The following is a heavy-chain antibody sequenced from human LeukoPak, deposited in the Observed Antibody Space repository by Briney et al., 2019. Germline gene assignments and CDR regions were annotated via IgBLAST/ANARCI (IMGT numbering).Heavy chain of an antibody. CDR3: ARDLEGCGGDCLLTHILDAFDI. V-gene: IGHV3-21*01. J-gene: IGHJ3*02. Sequence: PSETLSLTCTVSGGSISSSSYYWGWIRQAPGKGLEWVSSISSSSSYIYYADSVKGRFTISRDNAKNSLYLQMNSLRAEDTAVYYCARDLEGCGGDCLLTHILDAFDIWGQGTMVTVSS. D-gene: IGHD2-21*02. CDR2: ISSSSSYI. CDR1: GGSISSSS.